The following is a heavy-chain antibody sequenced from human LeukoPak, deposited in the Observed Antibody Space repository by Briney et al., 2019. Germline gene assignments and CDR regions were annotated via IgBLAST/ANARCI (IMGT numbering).Heavy chain of an antibody. CDR1: GFTFSRYW. CDR2: INSSSSYI. D-gene: IGHD4-11*01. Sequence: PGGSLRLSCAASGFTFSRYWMSWVRQAPGKGLEWVSSINSSSSYIYYADSVKGRFTISRDNAKNSLYLQMNSLRAEDTAVYYCAREWTVTPGLDYWGQGTLVTVSS. J-gene: IGHJ4*02. V-gene: IGHV3-21*01. CDR3: AREWTVTPGLDY.